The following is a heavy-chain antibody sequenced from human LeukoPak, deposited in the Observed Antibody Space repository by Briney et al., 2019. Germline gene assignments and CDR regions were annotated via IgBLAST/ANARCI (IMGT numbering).Heavy chain of an antibody. CDR2: ISGSGGST. CDR3: AREGVTVEGATNAGFDY. Sequence: GGSLRLSCAASGFTFSSYAMSWVRQAPGKGLEWVSAISGSGGSTYCADSVKGRFTISRDNAKNTLYLQMNSLRAEDTAVYYCAREGVTVEGATNAGFDYWGQGTLVTVSS. CDR1: GFTFSSYA. J-gene: IGHJ4*02. V-gene: IGHV3-23*01. D-gene: IGHD1-26*01.